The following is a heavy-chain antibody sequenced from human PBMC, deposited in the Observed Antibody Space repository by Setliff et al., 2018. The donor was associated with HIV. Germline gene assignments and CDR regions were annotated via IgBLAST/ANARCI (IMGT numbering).Heavy chain of an antibody. CDR2: IHNSGNT. D-gene: IGHD6-25*01. Sequence: KTSETLSLTCSLSGDSMSTYYWSWIRQTAGKGLEWIGRIHNSGNTNYNPSFMSRVSMSVDTSKSQFSLELRSVTAADTAVYFCARGYSSAFFHEFFDYWGQGTLVTVSS. CDR1: GDSMSTYY. CDR3: ARGYSSAFFHEFFDY. V-gene: IGHV4-4*07. J-gene: IGHJ4*02.